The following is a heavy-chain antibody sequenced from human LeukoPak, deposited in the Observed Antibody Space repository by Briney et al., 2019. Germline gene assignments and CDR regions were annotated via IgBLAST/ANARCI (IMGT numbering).Heavy chain of an antibody. Sequence: GGSLRLSCAASGFTVISNYMSWVRQAPGKGLEWLSVIYSGGSTYYADSVKGRFTISRDNSKNTLYLQMYNLRAEDTAVYYCARAGGWNDGGYFDYWGQGTLVTVSS. J-gene: IGHJ4*02. CDR2: IYSGGST. CDR3: ARAGGWNDGGYFDY. D-gene: IGHD1-1*01. V-gene: IGHV3-66*01. CDR1: GFTVISNY.